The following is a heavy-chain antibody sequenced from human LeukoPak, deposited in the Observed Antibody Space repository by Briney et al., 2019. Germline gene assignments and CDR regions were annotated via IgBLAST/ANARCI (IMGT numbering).Heavy chain of an antibody. CDR1: GGSISSYY. J-gene: IGHJ5*02. CDR3: ARAVVPAAIRSSKEANWFDP. V-gene: IGHV4-59*01. Sequence: PSETLSLTCTVSGGSISSYYWSWIRQPPGKGLEWIGYIYYSGSTNYNPSLKSRVTISVDTSKNQFSLKLSSVTAADTAVYYCARAVVPAAIRSSKEANWFDPWGQGTLVTVSS. CDR2: IYYSGST. D-gene: IGHD2-2*02.